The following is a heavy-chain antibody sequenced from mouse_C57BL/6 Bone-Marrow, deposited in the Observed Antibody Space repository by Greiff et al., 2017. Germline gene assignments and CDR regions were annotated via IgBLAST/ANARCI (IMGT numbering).Heavy chain of an antibody. J-gene: IGHJ2*01. CDR1: GYTFTDYY. CDR2: INPNNGGT. CDR3: AREEGDLRSQYYFDY. V-gene: IGHV1-26*01. Sequence: EVQLLQSGPELVKPGASVKISCKASGYTFTDYYMTWVKQSHGKSLEWIGDINPNNGGTSYNQKFKGKATLTVDKSSSTAYRELRSLTSEDSAVYYCAREEGDLRSQYYFDYWGQGTTLTVSS. D-gene: IGHD1-1*01.